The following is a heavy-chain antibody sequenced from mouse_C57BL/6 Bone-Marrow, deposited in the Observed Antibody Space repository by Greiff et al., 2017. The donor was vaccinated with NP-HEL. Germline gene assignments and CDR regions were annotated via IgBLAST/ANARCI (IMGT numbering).Heavy chain of an antibody. J-gene: IGHJ4*01. CDR2: IYPGDGDT. V-gene: IGHV1-82*01. CDR3: AREGLLRGMDY. Sequence: VQLQQSGPELVKPGASVKISCKASGYAFSSSWMNWVKQRPGKGLEWIGRIYPGDGDTNYNGKFKGKATLTADKSSSTAYMQLSSLTSEDSAVYFCAREGLLRGMDYWGQGTSVTVSS. D-gene: IGHD2-3*01. CDR1: GYAFSSSW.